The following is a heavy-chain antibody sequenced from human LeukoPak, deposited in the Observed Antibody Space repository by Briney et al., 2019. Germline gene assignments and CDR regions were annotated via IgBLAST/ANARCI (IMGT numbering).Heavy chain of an antibody. J-gene: IGHJ6*02. D-gene: IGHD2-15*01. CDR2: ISGSGVST. Sequence: PGGSLRLSCAASGFTFSSYSMNWVRQAPGKGLEWVASISGSGVSTYYADSVKGRFTISRDNSKNTLYLQMNSLRVEDTAAYYCARRYCSGGSCYTRYYGMDVWGQGSTVTVSS. CDR3: ARRYCSGGSCYTRYYGMDV. V-gene: IGHV3-23*01. CDR1: GFTFSSYS.